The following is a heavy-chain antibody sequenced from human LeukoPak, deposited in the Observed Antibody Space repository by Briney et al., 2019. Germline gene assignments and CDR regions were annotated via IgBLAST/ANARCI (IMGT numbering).Heavy chain of an antibody. CDR2: INPNSGGT. V-gene: IGHV1-2*06. CDR1: GYTFTGYH. CDR3: ATLVDTSMVSSFDY. D-gene: IGHD5-18*01. Sequence: ASVKVSFKASGYTFTGYHMHWVRQAPGQGLEWVGRINPNSGGTIYAQKFQGRVSMTRDTSISTAYMELSSLRSDDTAVYYCATLVDTSMVSSFDYWGQGTLVTVSS. J-gene: IGHJ4*02.